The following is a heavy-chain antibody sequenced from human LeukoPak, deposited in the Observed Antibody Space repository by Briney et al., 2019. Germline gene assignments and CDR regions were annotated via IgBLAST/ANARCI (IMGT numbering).Heavy chain of an antibody. CDR2: ISGSGGST. Sequence: GGSLRLSCAASGFTFSSYAMSWVRQPPGKGLEWVSAISGSGGSTYYADSVKGRFTISRDNSKNTLYLQMNSLRAEDTAVYYCATTRDCSGGSCRHYYYYGMDVWGQGTTVTVSS. V-gene: IGHV3-23*01. CDR3: ATTRDCSGGSCRHYYYYGMDV. J-gene: IGHJ6*02. CDR1: GFTFSSYA. D-gene: IGHD2-15*01.